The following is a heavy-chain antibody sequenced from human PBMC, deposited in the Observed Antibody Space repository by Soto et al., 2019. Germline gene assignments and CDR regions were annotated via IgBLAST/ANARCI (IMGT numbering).Heavy chain of an antibody. CDR2: IYHSGST. V-gene: IGHV4-4*02. D-gene: IGHD3-22*01. CDR1: GGSISSSNW. Sequence: QVQLQESGPGLVKPSGTLSLTCAVSGGSISSSNWWSWVRQPPGKGLEWIGEIYHSGSTNYNPSLKARVTLSVVKSKNHFSLKLSSVTAADTAVYYCASGVYDSSRYPNWFDPWGQGALVTVSS. CDR3: ASGVYDSSRYPNWFDP. J-gene: IGHJ5*02.